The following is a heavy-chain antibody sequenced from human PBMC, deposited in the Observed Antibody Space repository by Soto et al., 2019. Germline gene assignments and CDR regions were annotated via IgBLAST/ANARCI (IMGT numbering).Heavy chain of an antibody. CDR1: GYTFTSYD. J-gene: IGHJ5*02. Sequence: GASVKVSCKASGYTFTSYDINWVRQATGQGLEWMGWMNPNSGNTGYAQKFQGRVTMTRNTSISTAYMELSSLRSEDTAVYYCARGPRDIVEVPAAVGFDPWGQGTLVTVSS. CDR2: MNPNSGNT. V-gene: IGHV1-8*01. CDR3: ARGPRDIVEVPAAVGFDP. D-gene: IGHD2-2*01.